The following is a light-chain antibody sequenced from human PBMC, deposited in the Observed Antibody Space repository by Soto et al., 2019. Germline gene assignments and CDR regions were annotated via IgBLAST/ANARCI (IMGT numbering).Light chain of an antibody. CDR3: QRGYSTPWT. V-gene: IGKV1-39*01. Sequence: DIQMTQSPSSLAASVGDRVTITCRASQSIGTYLHWYQQKAGEAPKLLSYAASNLQSGVPSRFSGSGSGTHSTLTMNRVQPEDFATDDCQRGYSTPWTFGQGTKVDIK. CDR1: QSIGTY. J-gene: IGKJ1*01. CDR2: AAS.